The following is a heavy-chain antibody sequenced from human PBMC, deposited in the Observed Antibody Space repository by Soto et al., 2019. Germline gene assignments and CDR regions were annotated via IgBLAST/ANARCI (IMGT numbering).Heavy chain of an antibody. CDR1: GDSIPSGVHS. Sequence: QVQLQGSGPGLLKPSQPLSLTCTFFGDSIPSGVHSWSWTRRPPGRGRGGMGSIFYSGISYYTPSLLRPVIISVDTSKNQFSLTLSSVTAADAAVYYCARDRIMRTFGGGSEEWGIDSWGQGTLVTVFS. CDR2: IFYSGIS. CDR3: ARDRIMRTFGGGSEEWGIDS. J-gene: IGHJ4*02. V-gene: IGHV4-31*01. D-gene: IGHD3-16*01.